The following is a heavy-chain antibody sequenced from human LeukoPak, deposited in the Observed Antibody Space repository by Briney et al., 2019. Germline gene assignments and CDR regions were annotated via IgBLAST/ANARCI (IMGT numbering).Heavy chain of an antibody. Sequence: PGGSLRLSCAASGFTVSSNYMSWVRQAPGKGLEWGSVIYSGGSTYYPDSLNGRFTIPSDNPKNTLYLQLKSLRAEDTAVYYCARGESITIFGVVQTSWAFDIWGQGTMVTVSS. D-gene: IGHD3-3*01. J-gene: IGHJ3*02. V-gene: IGHV3-53*01. CDR2: IYSGGST. CDR3: ARGESITIFGVVQTSWAFDI. CDR1: GFTVSSNY.